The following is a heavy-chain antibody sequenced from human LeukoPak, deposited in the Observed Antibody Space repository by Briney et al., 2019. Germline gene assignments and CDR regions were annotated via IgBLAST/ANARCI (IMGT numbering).Heavy chain of an antibody. V-gene: IGHV4-4*07. CDR1: GGSFSGFY. CDR3: TRDFDY. CDR2: IYTGGST. Sequence: SETLSLTCTVSGGSFSGFYWSWIRQPAGKGLEWIGRIYTGGSTNYNPSLKSRVTMSVDTSKRQFSLNLSSVTAADTAVYYCTRDFDYWGQGTLVTVSS. J-gene: IGHJ4*02.